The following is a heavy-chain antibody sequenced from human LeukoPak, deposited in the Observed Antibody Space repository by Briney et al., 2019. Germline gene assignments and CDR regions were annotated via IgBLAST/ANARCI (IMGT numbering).Heavy chain of an antibody. CDR3: ARGRSYYTDAPIDF. CDR2: ISNDGSTK. CDR1: GFSISNSA. V-gene: IGHV3-30*04. Sequence: GGSLRLPCAVSGFSISNSAMHWVRRAPGKGLEWVAAISNDGSTKDYADSVKGRLSISRDNIQNTMSVQLNSLRAEDTAVYYCARGRSYYTDAPIDFWGRGTLVTVTS. D-gene: IGHD3-3*01. J-gene: IGHJ4*02.